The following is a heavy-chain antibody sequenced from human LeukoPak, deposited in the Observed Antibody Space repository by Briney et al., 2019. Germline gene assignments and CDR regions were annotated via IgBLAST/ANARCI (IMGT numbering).Heavy chain of an antibody. CDR3: AKGRTPRVVVVAATLDGFDY. CDR2: TSGSGGST. Sequence: GGSLRLSCAASGFTFSSYAMSWVRQAPGKGLEWVSATSGSGGSTYYADSVKGRFTISRDNSKNTLYLQMNSLRAEDTAVYYCAKGRTPRVVVVAATLDGFDYWGQGTLVTVSS. J-gene: IGHJ4*02. V-gene: IGHV3-23*01. CDR1: GFTFSSYA. D-gene: IGHD2-15*01.